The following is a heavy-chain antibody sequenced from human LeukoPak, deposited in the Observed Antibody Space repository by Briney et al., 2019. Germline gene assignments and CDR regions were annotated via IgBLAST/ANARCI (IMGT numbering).Heavy chain of an antibody. CDR1: GYAFTGYF. D-gene: IGHD2-15*01. CDR2: INPNSGDT. Sequence: ASVKVSCKASGYAFTGYFMHWVRQAPGQGLEWMGWINPNSGDTKYEQKFQGRVTMTRDTSISTAYMELSSLTSDDSAVYYCAREGYCSGGSCWFDPWGQGTLVTVSS. V-gene: IGHV1-2*02. J-gene: IGHJ5*02. CDR3: AREGYCSGGSCWFDP.